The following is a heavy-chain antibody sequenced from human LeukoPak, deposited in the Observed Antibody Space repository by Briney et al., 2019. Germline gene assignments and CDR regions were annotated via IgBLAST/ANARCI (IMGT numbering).Heavy chain of an antibody. V-gene: IGHV3-23*01. J-gene: IGHJ6*02. CDR2: ISGSGGST. CDR1: GFTFSSYA. CDR3: AEDPSRSYGMDV. Sequence: GGSLRLSCAASGFTFSSYAMSWVRQAPGKGLEWVSAISGSGGSTYYADSVKGRFTISRDNSKNTLYLQMNSLRAEDTAVYYCAEDPSRSYGMDVWGQGTTVTVSS.